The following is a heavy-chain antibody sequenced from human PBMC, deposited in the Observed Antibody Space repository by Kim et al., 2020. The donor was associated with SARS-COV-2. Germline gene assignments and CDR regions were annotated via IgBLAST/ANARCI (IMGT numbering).Heavy chain of an antibody. V-gene: IGHV4-59*01. D-gene: IGHD4-17*01. J-gene: IGHJ4*02. CDR2: IYYSGST. Sequence: SETLSLTCTVSGGSISSYYWSWIRQPPGKGLEWIGYIYYSGSTNYNPSLKSRVTISVDTSKNQFSLKLSSVTAVDTAVYYCARSDYGDYVERFDYWGQGTLVTVSS. CDR3: ARSDYGDYVERFDY. CDR1: GGSISSYY.